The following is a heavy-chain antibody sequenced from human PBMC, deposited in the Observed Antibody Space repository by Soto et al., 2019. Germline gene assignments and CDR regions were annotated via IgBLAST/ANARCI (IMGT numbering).Heavy chain of an antibody. CDR1: GETFSTFA. Sequence: QVHLLQSGAELKRPGSSVKVSCKASGETFSTFAITWVRQAPGHGPEWMGGIIPLFGTAHYARRFEDRVTMTADESTRTAYMELRSLTSEDTAIYYCARGSPCSTTTCSLNEVWFDPWGQGTLVTVST. J-gene: IGHJ5*02. D-gene: IGHD1-1*01. CDR3: ARGSPCSTTTCSLNEVWFDP. CDR2: IIPLFGTA. V-gene: IGHV1-69*01.